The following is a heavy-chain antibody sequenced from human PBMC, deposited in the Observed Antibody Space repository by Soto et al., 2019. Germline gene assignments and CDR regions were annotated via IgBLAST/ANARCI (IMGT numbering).Heavy chain of an antibody. CDR1: GYAFTSYG. Sequence: APVKVSCKASGYAFTSYGISWVRQAPGQGLEWMGWISAYNGNTNYAQKLQGRVTMTTDTSTSTAYMELRSLRSDDTAVYYCARDMGFIAVAGTGDYYYYGMDVWGQGTTVTVSS. D-gene: IGHD6-19*01. CDR2: ISAYNGNT. J-gene: IGHJ6*02. V-gene: IGHV1-18*01. CDR3: ARDMGFIAVAGTGDYYYYGMDV.